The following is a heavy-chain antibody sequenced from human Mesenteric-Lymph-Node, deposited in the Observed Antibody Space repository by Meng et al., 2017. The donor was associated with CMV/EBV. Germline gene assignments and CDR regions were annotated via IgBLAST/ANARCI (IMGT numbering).Heavy chain of an antibody. Sequence: GESLKISCAASGFTFDDYGMSWVRQAPGKGLEWVSGINWNGGRTGYADSVKGRFTISRDNSKNTLYLQMNSLRAEDTAVYYCARDRASYFDYWGQGTLVTVSS. CDR3: ARDRASYFDY. CDR2: INWNGGRT. CDR1: GFTFDDYG. J-gene: IGHJ4*02. V-gene: IGHV3-20*04.